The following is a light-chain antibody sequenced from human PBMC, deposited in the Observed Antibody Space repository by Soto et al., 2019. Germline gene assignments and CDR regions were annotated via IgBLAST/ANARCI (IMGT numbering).Light chain of an antibody. CDR1: SSDGGGYNY. CDR2: DVS. Sequence: QSVLTQPASVSGSPGQSITISCTGTSSDGGGYNYVSWYQQHPGKAPQLMIYDVSNRPSGVSNRLSGSKSGNTASLTISGLQAEDEADYYCSSYTSSSTLEVFGGGTKLTVL. V-gene: IGLV2-14*01. CDR3: SSYTSSSTLEV. J-gene: IGLJ2*01.